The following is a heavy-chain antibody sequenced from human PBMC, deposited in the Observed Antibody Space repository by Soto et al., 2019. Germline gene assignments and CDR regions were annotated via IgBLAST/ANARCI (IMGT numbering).Heavy chain of an antibody. V-gene: IGHV3-33*01. D-gene: IGHD2-15*01. CDR3: AREYNPELLRRDYFDY. CDR1: GFTFSRYG. CDR2: IWYDGSNK. J-gene: IGHJ4*02. Sequence: QVQLVESGGGVVQPGRSLRLSCAASGFTFSRYGMHWVRQAPGKGLEWVAVIWYDGSNKYYADSVKGRFTISRDNSNNTLYLQMNRLRAEDTAVYYCAREYNPELLRRDYFDYWGQGPLVTVSS.